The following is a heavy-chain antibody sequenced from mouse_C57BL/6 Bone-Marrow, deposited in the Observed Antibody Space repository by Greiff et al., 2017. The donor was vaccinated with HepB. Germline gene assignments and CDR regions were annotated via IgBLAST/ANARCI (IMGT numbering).Heavy chain of an antibody. V-gene: IGHV5-2*01. CDR2: INSDGGST. CDR1: EYEFPSHD. J-gene: IGHJ3*01. D-gene: IGHD2-4*01. CDR3: ARHTDYDGGAWFAY. Sequence: EVQLVESGGGLVQPGESLKLSCESNEYEFPSHDMSWVRKTPEKRLELVAAINSDGGSTYYPDTMERRFIISGDNTKKTLYLQMRSLRSEDTALDYCARHTDYDGGAWFAYWGQGTLVTVSA.